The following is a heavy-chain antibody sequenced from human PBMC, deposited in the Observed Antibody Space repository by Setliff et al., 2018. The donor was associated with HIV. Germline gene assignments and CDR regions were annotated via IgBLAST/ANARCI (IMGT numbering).Heavy chain of an antibody. CDR2: TYYSGRT. CDR3: ARVQMAYAAFDV. J-gene: IGHJ3*01. Sequence: PSETLSLTCTVSGGSISSNNYYWGWIRQPPGKGLEWIGTTYYSGRTYYNRSLKSRVTISVDTSKNQFSLKLSSVTAADTAVYYCARVQMAYAAFDVWGQGTMVTVSS. D-gene: IGHD4-17*01. V-gene: IGHV4-39*01. CDR1: GGSISSNNYY.